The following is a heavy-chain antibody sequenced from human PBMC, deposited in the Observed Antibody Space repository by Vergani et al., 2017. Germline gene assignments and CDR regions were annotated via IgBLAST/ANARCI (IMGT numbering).Heavy chain of an antibody. CDR1: GGTFPSYT. J-gene: IGHJ4*02. Sequence: QVHLVQSGAEVRKPESSVNVSCKASGGTFPSYTINWVRQVPGQGLEWLARFIPTPGKAFYAQKLQGRVTFTADTSRRIAYMDLSSLKYEYRAMYYCASGDGGLSRWGQGTLVTVSS. V-gene: IGHV1-69*02. CDR3: ASGDGGLSR. D-gene: IGHD3-16*01. CDR2: FIPTPGKA.